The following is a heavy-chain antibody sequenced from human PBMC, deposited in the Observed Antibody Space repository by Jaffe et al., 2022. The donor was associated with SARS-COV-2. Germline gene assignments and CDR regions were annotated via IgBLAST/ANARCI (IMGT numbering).Heavy chain of an antibody. CDR2: INAGNGNT. J-gene: IGHJ6*02. CDR3: ARGASAAAAFYGMDV. V-gene: IGHV1-3*01. Sequence: QVQLVQSGAEVKKPGASVKVSCKASGYTFTSYAMHWVRQAPGQRLEWMGWINAGNGNTKYSQKFQGRVTITRDTSASTAYMELSSLRSEDTAVYYCARGASAAAAFYGMDVWGQGTTVTVSS. CDR1: GYTFTSYA. D-gene: IGHD6-13*01.